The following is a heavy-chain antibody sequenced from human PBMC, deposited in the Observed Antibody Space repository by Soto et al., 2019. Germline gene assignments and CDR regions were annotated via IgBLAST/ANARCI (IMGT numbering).Heavy chain of an antibody. CDR1: GASLSSGGFY. D-gene: IGHD3-22*01. CDR2: IFPTGTR. Sequence: QVQLKESGPGLAKPSQTLSLTCTVSGASLSSGGFYWTWIRQVPGKALEWIGSIFPTGTRFYNPSIKSRFVMSFEKSDNQFSLNLRSVTVADTAVYYCARGLGYDSNGRFLAAFDVWGQGTMVTVSS. V-gene: IGHV4-31*03. J-gene: IGHJ3*01. CDR3: ARGLGYDSNGRFLAAFDV.